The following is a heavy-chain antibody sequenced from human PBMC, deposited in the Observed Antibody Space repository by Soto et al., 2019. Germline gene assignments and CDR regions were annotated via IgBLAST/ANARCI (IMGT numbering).Heavy chain of an antibody. D-gene: IGHD5-18*01. Sequence: EVQLVESGGGLVQPGGSLRLSCAASGFTVSSNYMSWVRQAPGKGLEWVSVIYSGGSAYYADSVKGRFTISRDTPKNPLYLQMNSLRAEDTAVYYCARHGYSYGGGYFDYWGQGTLVTVSS. CDR3: ARHGYSYGGGYFDY. CDR1: GFTVSSNY. J-gene: IGHJ4*02. CDR2: IYSGGSA. V-gene: IGHV3-66*04.